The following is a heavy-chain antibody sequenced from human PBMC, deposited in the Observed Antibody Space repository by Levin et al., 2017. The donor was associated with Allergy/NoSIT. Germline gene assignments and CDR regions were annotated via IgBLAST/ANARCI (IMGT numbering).Heavy chain of an antibody. CDR1: GYTFTEYY. CDR3: AKSSTGK. V-gene: IGHV1-2*02. J-gene: IGHJ3*01. CDR2: VNTKSGDT. D-gene: IGHD3-10*01. Sequence: ASVKVSCQASGYTFTEYYIHWVRQAPGQGLEWMGYVNTKSGDTHYSEKFRGRVGMTRDTSINTAYMELTRLRSEDTAVYYCAKSSTGKWGQGTMVTVSS.